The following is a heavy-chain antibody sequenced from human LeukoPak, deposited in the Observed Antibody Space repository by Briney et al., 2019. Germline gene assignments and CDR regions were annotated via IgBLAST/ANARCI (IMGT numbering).Heavy chain of an antibody. V-gene: IGHV3-11*04. CDR1: GFIFSDYD. CDR3: ASTGDFWSGYYPLDP. D-gene: IGHD3-3*01. J-gene: IGHJ5*02. CDR2: ISTSGSTI. Sequence: GGSLRLSCAASGFIFSDYDMSWIRQAPGKGLEWVSYISTSGSTIYYAVSVKGRFTISRDNAKNSLYLQMNSLRAEDTAVYYCASTGDFWSGYYPLDPWGQGTLVTVSS.